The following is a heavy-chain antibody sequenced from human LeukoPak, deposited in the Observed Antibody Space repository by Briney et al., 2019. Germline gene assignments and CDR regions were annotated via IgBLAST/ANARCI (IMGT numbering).Heavy chain of an antibody. Sequence: GGSLRLSCAASGFTFSDYYMSWIRQAPGKGLEWVSYISSSGSTIYYADSVKGRFTISRDNAKNSLYLQMNSLRAEDTAVYYCARDVKYCSGGSCLFYYYYYMDVWGKGTTVTVSS. CDR3: ARDVKYCSGGSCLFYYYYYMDV. J-gene: IGHJ6*03. D-gene: IGHD2-15*01. CDR2: ISSSGSTI. CDR1: GFTFSDYY. V-gene: IGHV3-11*01.